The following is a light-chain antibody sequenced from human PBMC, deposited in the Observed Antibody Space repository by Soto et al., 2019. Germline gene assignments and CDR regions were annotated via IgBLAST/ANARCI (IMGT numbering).Light chain of an antibody. CDR2: INSDGSH. CDR1: SGHSSYA. J-gene: IGLJ2*01. Sequence: LVLTQPPSASASLGASVSLTCTQSSGHSSYAIGWHQQQPENGPLILMTINSDGSHSKGDGIPDRFSGSSSGAERYLTSSSLQAVHEADYYCQAWGTGIVGFGGGAQRTVL. V-gene: IGLV4-69*01. CDR3: QAWGTGIVG.